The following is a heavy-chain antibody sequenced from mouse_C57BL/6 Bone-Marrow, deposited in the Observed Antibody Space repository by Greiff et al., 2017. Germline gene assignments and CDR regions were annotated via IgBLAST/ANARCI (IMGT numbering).Heavy chain of an antibody. CDR3: ARDYGSSYWYFDV. D-gene: IGHD1-1*01. V-gene: IGHV1-85*01. Sequence: QVQLKESGPELVKPGDSVKLSCKASGYTLTSYDINWVKQRPGKGLEWIGWIYPRDGSNKYNEKLKGKATLNVDTSSSTAYKEIHSLTSEDPAVYFCARDYGSSYWYFDVWGTGTTVTVSS. CDR1: GYTLTSYD. CDR2: IYPRDGSN. J-gene: IGHJ1*03.